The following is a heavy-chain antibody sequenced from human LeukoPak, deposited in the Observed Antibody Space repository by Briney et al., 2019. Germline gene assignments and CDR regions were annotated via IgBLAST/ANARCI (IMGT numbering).Heavy chain of an antibody. J-gene: IGHJ3*02. CDR3: ARAGDAFDI. V-gene: IGHV3-33*01. Sequence: GGSLRLSCAASGFTFSSYGMHWVRQTPGKGLEWVAVIWYDGSDKYYTDSVKGRFTISRDNSKNTLYLQMNSLRAEDTATYYCARAGDAFDIWGQGTMVTVSS. CDR2: IWYDGSDK. CDR1: GFTFSSYG.